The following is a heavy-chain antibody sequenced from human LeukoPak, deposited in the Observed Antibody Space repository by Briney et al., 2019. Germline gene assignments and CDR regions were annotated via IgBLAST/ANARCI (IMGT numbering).Heavy chain of an antibody. V-gene: IGHV3-7*01. CDR1: GFTFSSYW. CDR2: IKQDGSEK. J-gene: IGHJ3*02. CDR3: AREQDTYYYDSSGHDAFDI. Sequence: GGSLRLSCAASGFTFSSYWMSWVRQAPGKGLEWVANIKQDGSEKYYVDSVKGRFTISRDNAKNSLYLQMNSLRAEDTAVYYCAREQDTYYYDSSGHDAFDIWGQGTMVTVSS. D-gene: IGHD3-22*01.